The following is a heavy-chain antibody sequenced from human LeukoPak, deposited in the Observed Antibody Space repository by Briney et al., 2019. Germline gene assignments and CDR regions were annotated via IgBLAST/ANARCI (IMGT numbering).Heavy chain of an antibody. CDR1: GYNFLNYG. D-gene: IGHD2-21*01. CDR2: ISGKTGNI. J-gene: IGHJ6*03. CDR3: ARRFLNSHPIYYYMDV. Sequence: GASVKVSCKASGYNFLNYGISWVRQAPGQGLEWMGWISGKTGNINYAQKFKARATMTRDTSTSTAYMELRSLRSDDTAVYFCARRFLNSHPIYYYMDVWAKGTTVIVSS. V-gene: IGHV1-18*01.